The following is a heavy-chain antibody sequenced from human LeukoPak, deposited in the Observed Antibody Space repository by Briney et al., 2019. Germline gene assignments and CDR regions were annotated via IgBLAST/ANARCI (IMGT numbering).Heavy chain of an antibody. D-gene: IGHD2-2*01. CDR3: ARDYVVVVPAASSHYYYGMDV. Sequence: SETLSLTCTVSGGSISSYYWSWIRQPPGKGLEWIGYIYYSGSTNYNPSLKSRVTISVDTSKNQFSLKLSSVTAADTAVYYCARDYVVVVPAASSHYYYGMDVRGQGTTVTVSS. CDR2: IYYSGST. J-gene: IGHJ6*02. CDR1: GGSISSYY. V-gene: IGHV4-59*01.